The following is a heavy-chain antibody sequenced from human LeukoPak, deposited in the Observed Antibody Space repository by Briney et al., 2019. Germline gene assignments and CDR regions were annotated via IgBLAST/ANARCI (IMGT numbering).Heavy chain of an antibody. CDR3: VRSMGGVWGMAFDS. J-gene: IGHJ3*02. CDR1: RFTVSNNY. V-gene: IGHV3-66*01. Sequence: GGSLRLSCAASRFTVSNNYMSWVRQAPGKGLEWVSLIYSDGRTYSADSVKGRFTISGDNSKNSLYLQMNSLRDEDTAVYYCVRSMGGVWGMAFDSWGQGTMVTVSS. D-gene: IGHD3-16*01. CDR2: IYSDGRT.